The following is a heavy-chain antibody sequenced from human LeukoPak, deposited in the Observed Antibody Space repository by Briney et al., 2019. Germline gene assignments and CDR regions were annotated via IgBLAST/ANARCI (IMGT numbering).Heavy chain of an antibody. CDR1: GGSFSGYY. CDR3: ARAGDIVVVPAALYV. D-gene: IGHD2-2*01. CDR2: INHSGST. J-gene: IGHJ3*01. Sequence: SETLTLTCAVYGGSFSGYYWSWIRQPPGKGLEWIGEINHSGSTNYNPSLKSRVTISVDTSKNQFSLKLSSVTAADTAVYYCARAGDIVVVPAALYVWGQGTMVTVSS. V-gene: IGHV4-34*01.